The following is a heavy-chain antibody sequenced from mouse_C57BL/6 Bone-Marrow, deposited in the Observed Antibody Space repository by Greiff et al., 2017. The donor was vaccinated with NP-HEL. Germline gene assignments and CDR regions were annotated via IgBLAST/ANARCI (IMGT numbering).Heavy chain of an antibody. J-gene: IGHJ4*01. CDR2: ISSGGSYT. Sequence: EVQVVESGGDLVKPGGSLKLSCAASGFTFSSYGMSWVRQTPDKRLEWVATISSGGSYTYYPDSVKGRFTISRDNAKNTLYLQMSSLKSEDTAKYYCRRRELSYAMDYWGQGTAVTVSA. D-gene: IGHD1-1*02. CDR3: RRRELSYAMDY. V-gene: IGHV5-6*01. CDR1: GFTFSSYG.